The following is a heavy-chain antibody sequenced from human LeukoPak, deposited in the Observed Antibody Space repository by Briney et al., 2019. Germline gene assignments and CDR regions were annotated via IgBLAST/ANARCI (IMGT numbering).Heavy chain of an antibody. J-gene: IGHJ4*02. V-gene: IGHV4-34*01. Sequence: SETLSLTCAVYGGSFSGYYWSWIRQPPGKGLEWIGEINHSGSTNYNPSLKSRVTISVDTSKNQFSLKLSSVTAADTAVYYCARDIGGRYYFHYWGQGTLVTVSS. D-gene: IGHD3-10*01. CDR1: GGSFSGYY. CDR2: INHSGST. CDR3: ARDIGGRYYFHY.